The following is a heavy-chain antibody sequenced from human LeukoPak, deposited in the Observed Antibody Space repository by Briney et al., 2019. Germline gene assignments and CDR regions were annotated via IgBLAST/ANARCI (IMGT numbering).Heavy chain of an antibody. V-gene: IGHV3-74*01. CDR3: ATSLGPLTEY. J-gene: IGHJ4*02. D-gene: IGHD7-27*01. Sequence: PGGSLRLSCAASGFAFSSNWMHWVRQTPGKGLVWVSRINSGGSGTNYADSVEGRFTISRDNAKNTLYLQMNSLKGEDTAVYYCATSLGPLTEYWGQGTLVTVSS. CDR2: INSGGSGT. CDR1: GFAFSSNW.